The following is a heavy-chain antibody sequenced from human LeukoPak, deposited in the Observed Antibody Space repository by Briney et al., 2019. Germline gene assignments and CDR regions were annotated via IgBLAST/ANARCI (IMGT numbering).Heavy chain of an antibody. CDR1: GGSISSYY. Sequence: PSETLSLTCTVSGGSISSYYWSWIRQPAGKGLEWIGRIYTSGSTNYNPSLKSRVTMSVDTSKNQFSLKLSSVTAADTAVYYCARDAKTGTNQEDAFDIWGQGTMVTVSS. J-gene: IGHJ3*02. D-gene: IGHD1-7*01. V-gene: IGHV4-4*07. CDR3: ARDAKTGTNQEDAFDI. CDR2: IYTSGST.